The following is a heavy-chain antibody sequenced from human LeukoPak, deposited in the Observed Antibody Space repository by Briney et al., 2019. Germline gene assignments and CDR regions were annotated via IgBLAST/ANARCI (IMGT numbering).Heavy chain of an antibody. J-gene: IGHJ4*02. V-gene: IGHV1-18*01. Sequence: GASVKVSCKDFGCSFSSYAISWVRQAPGQGLEWMGWISAYNGNTNYAQKLQGRVTMTTDTSTSTAYMELRSLRSDDTAVYYCARNFDYWGQGTLVTVSS. CDR1: GCSFSSYA. CDR2: ISAYNGNT. CDR3: ARNFDY.